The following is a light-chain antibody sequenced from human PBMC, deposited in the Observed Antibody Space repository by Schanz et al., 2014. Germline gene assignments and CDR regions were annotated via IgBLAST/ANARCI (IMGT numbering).Light chain of an antibody. V-gene: IGLV2-14*03. CDR1: SSDVGGYNY. Sequence: QSALTQPASVSGSPGQSITISCTGTSSDVGGYNYVSWYQQYPGKAPKLMIYDVSNRPSGVSNRFSGSKSGNTASLTISGLQAEDEADYYCSSYAGNNIWVFGGGTKLTVL. CDR3: SSYAGNNIWV. CDR2: DVS. J-gene: IGLJ3*02.